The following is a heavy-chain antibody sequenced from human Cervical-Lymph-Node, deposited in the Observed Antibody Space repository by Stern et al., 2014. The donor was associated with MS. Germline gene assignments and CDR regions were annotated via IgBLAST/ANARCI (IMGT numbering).Heavy chain of an antibody. CDR2: IIPLFGTA. D-gene: IGHD6-19*01. CDR1: TDTFSNID. CDR3: VRDQAGIAVY. V-gene: IGHV1-69*01. Sequence: QVQLVQSGAEVKKPGSSMKVSCKASTDTFSNIDISWVRQAPGQGLEWLGGIIPLFGTANYARKVQDRLRITADVSTSTVTMELSSLRSEDTAVYYCVRDQAGIAVYWGQGSLVTVSS. J-gene: IGHJ4*02.